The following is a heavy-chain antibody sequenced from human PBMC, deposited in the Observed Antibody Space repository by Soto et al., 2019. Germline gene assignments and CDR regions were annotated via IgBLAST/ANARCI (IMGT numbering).Heavy chain of an antibody. CDR2: ISGSGGST. J-gene: IGHJ4*02. V-gene: IGHV3-23*01. Sequence: GGSLRLSCAASGFTFSSYAMSWVRQAPGKGLEWVSAISGSGGSTYYADSVKGRFTISRDNSKNTLYLQMNSLRAEDTAVYYCAKWSAYTVTTAYFDYWGQGTLVTVSS. D-gene: IGHD4-17*01. CDR3: AKWSAYTVTTAYFDY. CDR1: GFTFSSYA.